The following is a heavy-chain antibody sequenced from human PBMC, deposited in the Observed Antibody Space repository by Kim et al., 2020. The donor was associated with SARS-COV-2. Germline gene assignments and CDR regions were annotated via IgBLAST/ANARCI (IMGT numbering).Heavy chain of an antibody. CDR1: GFTLGSYW. CDR2: IKQDGREQ. Sequence: GGSLRLSCAASGFTLGSYWMAWVRQAPGKGLEWVANIKQDGREQNYVDSVKGRFIISRDNAKNSLYLQMNSLRVEDTAKYYCAREGVRGQGTTVTVSS. CDR3: AREGV. V-gene: IGHV3-7*03. J-gene: IGHJ6*02.